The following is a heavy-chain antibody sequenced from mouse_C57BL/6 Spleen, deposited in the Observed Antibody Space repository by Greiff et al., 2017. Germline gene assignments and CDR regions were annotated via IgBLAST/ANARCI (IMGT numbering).Heavy chain of an antibody. V-gene: IGHV2-2*01. CDR1: GFSLTSYG. CDR2: IWSGGST. D-gene: IGHD3-2*02. J-gene: IGHJ2*01. Sequence: QVQLQQSGPGLVQPSQSLSITCTVSGFSLTSYGVHWVRQSPGKGLEWLGVIWSGGSTDYNAAFISRLSISKDNSKSQVFFKMNSLQADDTAIYYCARVFFHELRPYYFDYWGQGTTLTVSS. CDR3: ARVFFHELRPYYFDY.